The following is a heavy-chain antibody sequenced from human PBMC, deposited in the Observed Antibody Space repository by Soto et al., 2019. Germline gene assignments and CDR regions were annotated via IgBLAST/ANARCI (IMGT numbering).Heavy chain of an antibody. V-gene: IGHV4-59*01. D-gene: IGHD6-13*01. CDR3: ARAIAAAGTFRYYFDY. CDR2: IYYSGST. J-gene: IGHJ4*02. Sequence: SETLSLTCTVSGGSISSYYWSWIRQPPGKGLEWIGYIYYSGSTNYNPSLKSRVTISVDTSKNQFSLKLSSVTAADTAVYYCARAIAAAGTFRYYFDYWGQGTLVTVSS. CDR1: GGSISSYY.